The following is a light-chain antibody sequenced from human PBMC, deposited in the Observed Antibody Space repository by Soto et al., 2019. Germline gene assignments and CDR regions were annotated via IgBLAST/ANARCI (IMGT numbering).Light chain of an antibody. V-gene: IGLV4-69*01. J-gene: IGLJ2*01. CDR1: SGNISYA. CDR2: VNSEGSH. CDR3: QTWGTGIVV. Sequence: QSVLTQSPSASASLGASVKLTCTLSSGNISYAIAWHQQQPEKGPRYLMQVNSEGSHTKGDGIPDRSSGSSSGAERYLTISSLQFEDEADYYCQTWGTGIVVFGGGTKVTVL.